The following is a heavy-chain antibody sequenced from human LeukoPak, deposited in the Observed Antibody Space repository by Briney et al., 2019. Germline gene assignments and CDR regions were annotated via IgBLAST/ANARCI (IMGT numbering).Heavy chain of an antibody. CDR1: GYTFTSNG. Sequence: ASVKVSCKASGYTFTSNGISWVRQAPGQGLEWMGWINPNSGGTNYAQKFQGRVTMTRDTSISTAYMELSRLRSDDTAVYYCARVGQWELLHPLDYWGQGTLVTVSS. CDR3: ARVGQWELLHPLDY. CDR2: INPNSGGT. D-gene: IGHD1-26*01. V-gene: IGHV1-2*02. J-gene: IGHJ4*02.